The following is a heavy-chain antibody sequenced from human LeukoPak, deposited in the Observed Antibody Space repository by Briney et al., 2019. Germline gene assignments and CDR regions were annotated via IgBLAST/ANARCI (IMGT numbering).Heavy chain of an antibody. CDR2: ISGNGVGT. D-gene: IGHD3-22*01. CDR3: AKDANYFDSGSYLIPFDF. J-gene: IGHJ4*02. Sequence: GGSLRLSCAASGFTFSRNAMNWVRQAPGKGLEWVASISGNGVGTYYADSVKGRFNISRDNSKNTLYLQMNSLRTEDTAVYHCAKDANYFDSGSYLIPFDFWGQGTLVTVSS. V-gene: IGHV3-23*01. CDR1: GFTFSRNA.